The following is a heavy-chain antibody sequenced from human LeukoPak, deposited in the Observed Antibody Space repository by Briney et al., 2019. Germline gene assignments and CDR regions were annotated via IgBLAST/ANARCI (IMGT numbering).Heavy chain of an antibody. Sequence: GGSLRLSCAVSEFTFSDYSMTWVRQAPGKGLEWLSYISSSSSFIYYADSVRGRFTISRDNARNSLHLQMNSLRAEDTAVYYCAREVYYGSGRRFDLWGQGTLVTVSS. CDR3: AREVYYGSGRRFDL. CDR1: EFTFSDYS. CDR2: ISSSSSFI. D-gene: IGHD3-10*01. V-gene: IGHV3-48*01. J-gene: IGHJ4*02.